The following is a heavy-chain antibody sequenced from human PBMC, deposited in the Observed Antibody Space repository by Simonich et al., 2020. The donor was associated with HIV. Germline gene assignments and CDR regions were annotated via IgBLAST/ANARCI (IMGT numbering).Heavy chain of an antibody. CDR3: IAALGVGEYFQH. J-gene: IGHJ1*01. CDR1: GFTFSSYA. D-gene: IGHD6-13*01. V-gene: IGHV3-15*01. CDR2: SKSKTDGGTT. Sequence: VQLVESGGGVVQPGRSLRLSCAASGFTFSSYAMSWVRQAPGKGREWVGRSKSKTDGGTTDYAAPVKGRFTISRDDSKNTLYLQMNSLKTEDTAVYYCIAALGVGEYFQHWGQGTLVTVSS.